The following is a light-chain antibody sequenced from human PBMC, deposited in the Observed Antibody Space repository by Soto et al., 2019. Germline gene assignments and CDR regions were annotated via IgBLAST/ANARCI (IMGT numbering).Light chain of an antibody. CDR2: AAS. CDR3: QQSYTTLFT. CDR1: QSISNY. J-gene: IGKJ3*01. Sequence: DIQMTQSPSSLSASVGDRVTITCRASQSISNYLNWYQQKPGKAHKLLIYAASSLQSGVPSRFSGSGSGTEFTLTISSLQPEDFATYSCQQSYTTLFTFGPGTNVDI. V-gene: IGKV1-39*01.